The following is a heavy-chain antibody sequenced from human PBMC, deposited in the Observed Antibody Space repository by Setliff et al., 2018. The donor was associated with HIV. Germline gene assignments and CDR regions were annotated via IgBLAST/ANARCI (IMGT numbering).Heavy chain of an antibody. D-gene: IGHD4-17*01. CDR3: ARDLGGEHDYADPAYMDV. V-gene: IGHV1-18*01. CDR2: ISGFNGKI. CDR1: GYTFSSYG. Sequence: GPSVKFSCKASGYTFSSYGISWVRQAPGQGLEWMGWISGFNGKINFAENFQGRVTLTTDSSASTAHMELWSLTSDDTAVYYCARDLGGEHDYADPAYMDVWGKGTTVTVSS. J-gene: IGHJ6*03.